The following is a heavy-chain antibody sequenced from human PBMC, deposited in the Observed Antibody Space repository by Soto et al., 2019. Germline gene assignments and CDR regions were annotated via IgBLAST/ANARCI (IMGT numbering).Heavy chain of an antibody. V-gene: IGHV1-18*01. D-gene: IGHD6-6*01. CDR2: ISSYSGIT. J-gene: IGHJ5*02. Sequence: QVQLVQSGPEVTKPGASVKVSCKASGYTFTNYGISWVRQAPGQGLEWMGWISSYSGITNYAQQFQGRVTMTTDYPTSTAYMELRSLRSDDTAVYYCARDRKYSNYCFDPWGQGTLVTVSS. CDR1: GYTFTNYG. CDR3: ARDRKYSNYCFDP.